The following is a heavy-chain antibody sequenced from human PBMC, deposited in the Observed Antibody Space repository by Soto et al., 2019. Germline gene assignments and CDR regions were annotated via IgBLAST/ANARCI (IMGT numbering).Heavy chain of an antibody. V-gene: IGHV4-59*08. J-gene: IGHJ6*03. Sequence: PSETLSLTCTVSGGSISSYYWSWIRQPPGKGLEWIGYIYYSGSTNYNPSLKSRVTISVDTSKNQFSLKLSSVTAADTAVYYCASLNQGIVLISLFLYYYYYSMDFRGKGIMVTVFS. CDR1: GGSISSYY. CDR3: ASLNQGIVLISLFLYYYYYSMDF. D-gene: IGHD2-8*01. CDR2: IYYSGST.